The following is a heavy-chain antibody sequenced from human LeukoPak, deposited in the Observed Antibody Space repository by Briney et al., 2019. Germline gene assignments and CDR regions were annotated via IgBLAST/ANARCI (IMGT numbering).Heavy chain of an antibody. CDR1: GFTFDDYG. D-gene: IGHD7-27*01. Sequence: GGSLRLSCAASGFTFDDYGMSWVRQAPGKGLEWVSGINWNGGSTGYADSVKGRFTISRDNAKNSLYLQMNSLRAEDTALYYCARGGRNWGIYYFDYWGQGTLVTASS. V-gene: IGHV3-20*04. CDR2: INWNGGST. CDR3: ARGGRNWGIYYFDY. J-gene: IGHJ4*02.